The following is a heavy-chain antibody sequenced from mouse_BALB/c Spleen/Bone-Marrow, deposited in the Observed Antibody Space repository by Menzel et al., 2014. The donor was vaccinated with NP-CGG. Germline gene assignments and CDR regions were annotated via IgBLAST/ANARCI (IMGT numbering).Heavy chain of an antibody. Sequence: DVHLVESGGGLVQPGGSLRLSCATSGFTFTDYYMSWVRPPPGKALEWLGFIRNKANGYTTEYSASVKGRFTISRDNSQSILYLQMNTLKAEDSATYYCARDVGNYVRFAYWGQGTLVTVPA. V-gene: IGHV7-3*02. CDR2: IRNKANGYTT. J-gene: IGHJ3*01. CDR3: ARDVGNYVRFAY. CDR1: GFTFTDYY. D-gene: IGHD2-1*01.